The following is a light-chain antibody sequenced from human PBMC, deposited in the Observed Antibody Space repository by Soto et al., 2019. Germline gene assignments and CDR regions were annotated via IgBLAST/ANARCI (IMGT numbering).Light chain of an antibody. V-gene: IGLV2-8*01. CDR2: EVN. CDR1: SSDVGGNDY. Sequence: QSALTQPPCASGSPGQSVTISCTGASSDVGGNDYVSWYQHHPGKVPKLMIFEVNKRPSGVPHRFSGSKSGNTASLTVSGLQAEDEADYYCCSYGFAGIDYVVFGGGTKLTVL. J-gene: IGLJ3*02. CDR3: CSYGFAGIDYVV.